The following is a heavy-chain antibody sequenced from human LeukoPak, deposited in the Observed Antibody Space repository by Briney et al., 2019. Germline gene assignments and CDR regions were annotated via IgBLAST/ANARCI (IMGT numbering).Heavy chain of an antibody. CDR2: ISSSSSTI. J-gene: IGHJ6*03. CDR3: ARDPGYCSGGSCQYYYYYYMDV. V-gene: IGHV3-48*01. CDR1: GFTFSSYS. D-gene: IGHD2-15*01. Sequence: GGSLRLSCAASGFTFSSYSMNWVRQAPGKGLEWVSYISSSSSTIYYADSVKGRFTISRDNAKNSLYLQMNSLRAEDTAVYYCARDPGYCSGGSCQYYYYYYMDVWGKGTTVTVSS.